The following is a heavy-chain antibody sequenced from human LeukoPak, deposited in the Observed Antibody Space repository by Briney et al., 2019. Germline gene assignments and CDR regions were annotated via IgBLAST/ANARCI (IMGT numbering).Heavy chain of an antibody. CDR3: AREVRYTSGWLFEY. D-gene: IGHD6-19*01. J-gene: IGHJ4*02. V-gene: IGHV1-2*02. Sequence: ASVKVSCKASGYTFTTYYIHWVRQAPGQGLEWMGWIDPNSDDTNYAQKFQGRVTMTRDTSINTAYMDLSGLRSDDRAVYYCAREVRYTSGWLFEYWGQGALVTVSS. CDR2: IDPNSDDT. CDR1: GYTFTTYY.